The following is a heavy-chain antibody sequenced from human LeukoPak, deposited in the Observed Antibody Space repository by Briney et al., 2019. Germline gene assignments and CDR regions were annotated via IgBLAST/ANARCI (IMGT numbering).Heavy chain of an antibody. CDR1: GYTFTSYY. V-gene: IGHV1-46*01. D-gene: IGHD3-10*01. CDR2: INPGGGST. CDR3: ARNMVRGVTHNWFDP. Sequence: ASVKVSCKASGYTFTSYYMHWVREAPGQGLEWMGIINPGGGSTSYAQKFQGRVTMTRDTSTSTVYMELSSLRSEDTAVYYCARNMVRGVTHNWFDPWGQGTLVTVSS. J-gene: IGHJ5*02.